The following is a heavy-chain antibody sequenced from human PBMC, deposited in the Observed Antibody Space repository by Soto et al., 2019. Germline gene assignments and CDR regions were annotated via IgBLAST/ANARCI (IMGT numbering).Heavy chain of an antibody. Sequence: QVQLVQSGAEVKRPGSSVKVSCEASGGTFNNYAITWVRQAPGQGLEWMGGIIPMFGTNYAQKFQDRVTIAAVESTGTAYMELSALRSEDTAVYFCARPNSYGVTFHYYYGMDVWGQGTTVTVSS. CDR1: GGTFNNYA. V-gene: IGHV1-69*01. D-gene: IGHD3-10*01. CDR2: IIPMFGT. J-gene: IGHJ6*02. CDR3: ARPNSYGVTFHYYYGMDV.